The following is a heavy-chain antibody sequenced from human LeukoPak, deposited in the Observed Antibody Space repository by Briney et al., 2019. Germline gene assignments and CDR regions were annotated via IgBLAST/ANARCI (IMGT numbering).Heavy chain of an antibody. CDR3: ARDLLPMTKAGVVND. V-gene: IGHV1-69*13. Sequence: SVKVSCKASGGSFSSYGISWVRQAPGQGLEWMGGVLPIFGITNYAQRFQGRVTITADESRSTAYMELSSLTSDDTAVYYCARDLLPMTKAGVVNDWGQGSLVIVS. D-gene: IGHD3-3*01. J-gene: IGHJ4*02. CDR1: GGSFSSYG. CDR2: VLPIFGIT.